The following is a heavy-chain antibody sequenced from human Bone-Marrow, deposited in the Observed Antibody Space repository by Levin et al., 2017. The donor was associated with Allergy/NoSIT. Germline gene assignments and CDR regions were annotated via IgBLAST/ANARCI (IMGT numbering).Heavy chain of an antibody. V-gene: IGHV3-73*01. CDR3: TRRPPMLDHGMDV. Sequence: GGSLRLSCAASGFTFSGSAMHWVRQASGKGLEWVGRIRSKANSYATAYAASVKGRFTISRDDSKNTAYLQMNSLKTEDTAVYYCTRRPPMLDHGMDVWGQGTTVTVSS. CDR1: GFTFSGSA. D-gene: IGHD2-2*03. J-gene: IGHJ6*02. CDR2: IRSKANSYAT.